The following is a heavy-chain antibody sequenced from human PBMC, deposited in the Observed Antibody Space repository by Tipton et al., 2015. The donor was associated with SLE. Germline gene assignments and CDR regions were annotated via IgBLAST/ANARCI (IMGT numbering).Heavy chain of an antibody. CDR1: GDSLIKYY. J-gene: IGHJ5*02. CDR2: VFYTGST. D-gene: IGHD2-21*01. V-gene: IGHV4-59*01. Sequence: TLSLTCIVSGDSLIKYYWNWFRQSPGKRLEWIGYVFYTGSTNYNPSFKSRVTISVDTSNNQFSLRLDSVTDADTAIYFCARAKSAMGSYDTRGQGAQVTVSS. CDR3: ARAKSAMGSYDT.